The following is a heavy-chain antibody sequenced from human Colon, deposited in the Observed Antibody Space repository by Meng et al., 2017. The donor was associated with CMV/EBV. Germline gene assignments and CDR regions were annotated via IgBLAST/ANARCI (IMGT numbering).Heavy chain of an antibody. D-gene: IGHD3-10*01. CDR2: ISSSGSTI. CDR1: GFTFSSYE. V-gene: IGHV3-48*03. CDR3: TRGRRGALASGWFGP. J-gene: IGHJ5*02. Sequence: GESLKISCAASGFTFSSYEMNWVRQAPGKGLEWVSYISSSGSTIYYADSVKGRFTVSRDNSKNTLYLQMNSLGVEDAAVYYCTRGRRGALASGWFGPWGQGNPVTVSS.